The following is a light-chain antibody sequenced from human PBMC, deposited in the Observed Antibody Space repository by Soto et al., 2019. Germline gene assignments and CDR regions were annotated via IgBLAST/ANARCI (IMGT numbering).Light chain of an antibody. V-gene: IGKV3-15*01. CDR2: SAS. CDR3: QQYDNWPPRT. CDR1: QSVSTN. Sequence: EIVMTQSPATLSVSPGERATLSCRASQSVSTNLAWYQQKPGQAPRLLIYSASTRATGIPARFSGSGSGTEFTFTIRSLQTEDFALYYCQQYDNWPPRTFGPGTKVDVK. J-gene: IGKJ3*01.